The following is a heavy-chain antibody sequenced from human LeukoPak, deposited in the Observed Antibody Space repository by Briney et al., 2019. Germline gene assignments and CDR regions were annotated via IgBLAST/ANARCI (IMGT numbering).Heavy chain of an antibody. CDR2: IYYSGST. D-gene: IGHD3-10*02. Sequence: SETLSLTCTVSGGSISSSSCYWGWIRQPPGKGLEWIGSIYYSGSTNNNPSLKSRVTISVDTSKNQFSLKLSSVTAADTAVYYCARRRTMFGYFAGEFDYWGQGTLVTVSS. CDR1: GGSISSSSCY. V-gene: IGHV4-39*01. CDR3: ARRRTMFGYFAGEFDY. J-gene: IGHJ4*02.